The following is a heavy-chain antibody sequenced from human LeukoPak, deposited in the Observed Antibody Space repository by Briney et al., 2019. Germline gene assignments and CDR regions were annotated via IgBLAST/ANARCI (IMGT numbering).Heavy chain of an antibody. Sequence: SETLSLTCAVSGGSLSGYYCSWIRQPPGKGLEWIGCIYYSGSTNYNPSLKSRLTISVDTSKNQFSLKLSSVTAADTAVYYCARDVVRGVIGGFDTWGQGTLVTVSS. CDR1: GGSLSGYY. V-gene: IGHV4-59*01. D-gene: IGHD3-10*01. J-gene: IGHJ5*02. CDR3: ARDVVRGVIGGFDT. CDR2: IYYSGST.